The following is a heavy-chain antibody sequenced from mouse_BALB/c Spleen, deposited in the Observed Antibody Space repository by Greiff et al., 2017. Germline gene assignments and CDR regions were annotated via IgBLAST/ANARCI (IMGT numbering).Heavy chain of an antibody. Sequence: VQLQQSGAELVRPGSSVKISCKASGYAFSSYWMNWVKQRPGQGLEWIGQIYPGDGDTNYNGKFKGKATLTADKSSSTAYMQLSSLTSEDSAVYFCARKGDYDYDGFAYWGQGTLVTVSA. D-gene: IGHD2-4*01. CDR1: GYAFSSYW. J-gene: IGHJ3*01. CDR3: ARKGDYDYDGFAY. V-gene: IGHV1-80*01. CDR2: IYPGDGDT.